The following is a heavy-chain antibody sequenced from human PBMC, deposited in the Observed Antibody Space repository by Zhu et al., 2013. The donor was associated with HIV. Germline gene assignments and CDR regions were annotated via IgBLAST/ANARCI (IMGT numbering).Heavy chain of an antibody. J-gene: IGHJ5*02. D-gene: IGHD4-17*01. V-gene: IGHV4-39*07. CDR1: GGSISSSSYY. CDR2: IYYSGST. CDR3: AGTYGDYINWFDP. Sequence: VQLQESGPGLVKPSETLSLTCTVSGGSISSSSYYWGWIRQPPGKGLEWIGSIYYSGSTYYNPSLKSRVTISVDTSKNQFSLKLSSVTAADTAVYYCAGTYGDYINWFDPWGQGTLVTVSS.